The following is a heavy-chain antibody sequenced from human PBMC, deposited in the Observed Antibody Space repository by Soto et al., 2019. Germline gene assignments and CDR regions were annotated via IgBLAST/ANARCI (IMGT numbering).Heavy chain of an antibody. J-gene: IGHJ4*02. CDR2: ISSNGGST. CDR1: GFTFSSYA. D-gene: IGHD2-2*01. Sequence: GGSLRLSCAASGFTFSSYAMHWVRQAPGKGLEYVSAISSNGGSTYYANSVKGRFTISRDNSKNTLYLQMGSLRAEDMAVYYCARGIVVVPAASFDYWGQGTLVTVS. V-gene: IGHV3-64*01. CDR3: ARGIVVVPAASFDY.